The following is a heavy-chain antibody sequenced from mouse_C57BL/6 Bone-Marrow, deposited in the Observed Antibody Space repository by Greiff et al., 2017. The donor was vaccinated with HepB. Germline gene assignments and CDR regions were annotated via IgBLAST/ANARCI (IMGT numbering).Heavy chain of an antibody. J-gene: IGHJ4*01. CDR2: IYPGGGYT. Sequence: QVQLQQSGAELVRPGTSVKMSCKASGYTFTNYWIGWAKQRPGHGLEWIGDIYPGGGYTNYNEKFKGKATLTADKSSSTAYMQFSSLTSEDSAIYYCARGDDYEGYYGMDYWGQGTSVTVSS. CDR3: ARGDDYEGYYGMDY. CDR1: GYTFTNYW. V-gene: IGHV1-63*01. D-gene: IGHD2-4*01.